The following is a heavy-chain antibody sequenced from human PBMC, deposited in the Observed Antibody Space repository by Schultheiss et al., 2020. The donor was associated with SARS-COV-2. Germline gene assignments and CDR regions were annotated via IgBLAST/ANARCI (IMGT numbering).Heavy chain of an antibody. J-gene: IGHJ6*02. CDR3: ARDPGIAAAALYGMDV. Sequence: GGSLRLSCAASGFTFSSYAMSWVRQAPGKGLEWVSAISGSGGSTYYADSVKGRFTISRDNSKNTLYLQMNSLRAEDKAVYYCARDPGIAAAALYGMDVWGQGTTVTVSS. V-gene: IGHV3-23*01. CDR1: GFTFSSYA. CDR2: ISGSGGST. D-gene: IGHD6-13*01.